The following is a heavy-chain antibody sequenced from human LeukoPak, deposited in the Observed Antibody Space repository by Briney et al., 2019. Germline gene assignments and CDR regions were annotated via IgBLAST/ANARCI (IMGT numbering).Heavy chain of an antibody. V-gene: IGHV3-23*01. CDR2: ISGSGGST. Sequence: GGSLRLSCAASGFTFSSYAMSWVRQAPGKGLEWVSAISGSGGSTYYADSVKGRFTISRDNSKNTLYLQMNSLRAEDTAVYYCANTAAGNYYYCGMDVWGQGTTVTVSS. J-gene: IGHJ6*02. D-gene: IGHD6-13*01. CDR3: ANTAAGNYYYCGMDV. CDR1: GFTFSSYA.